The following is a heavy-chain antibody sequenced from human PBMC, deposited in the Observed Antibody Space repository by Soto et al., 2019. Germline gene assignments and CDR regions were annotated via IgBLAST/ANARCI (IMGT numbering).Heavy chain of an antibody. CDR1: GYTFTNYG. Sequence: ASVKVSCKASGYTFTNYGINWVRQAPGQGLEWMGWISAYNGDTNFAQKLQGRVTMTTDTSTSTAYMELRSLRSDDTAAYYCARDGLLGAADYWGQGTLVTVSS. J-gene: IGHJ4*02. D-gene: IGHD1-26*01. V-gene: IGHV1-18*01. CDR3: ARDGLLGAADY. CDR2: ISAYNGDT.